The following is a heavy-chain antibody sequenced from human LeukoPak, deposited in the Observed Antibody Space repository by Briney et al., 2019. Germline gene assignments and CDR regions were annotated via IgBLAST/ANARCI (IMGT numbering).Heavy chain of an antibody. Sequence: SWIRQPPGQGLEWIGYIHYSGSTYYNPSLNSRVTISVDTSKNQFSLKLSSVTAADTAVYYCARSGGVRGHYFDYWGQGTLVTVSS. V-gene: IGHV4-30-4*08. J-gene: IGHJ4*02. CDR3: ARSGGVRGHYFDY. D-gene: IGHD3-10*01. CDR2: IHYSGST.